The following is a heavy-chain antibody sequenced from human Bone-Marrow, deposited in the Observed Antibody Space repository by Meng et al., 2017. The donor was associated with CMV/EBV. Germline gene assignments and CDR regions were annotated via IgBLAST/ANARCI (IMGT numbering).Heavy chain of an antibody. V-gene: IGHV1-2*02. J-gene: IGHJ5*02. CDR3: ARVSDLWGENWFDP. Sequence: ASVKVSCKASGYTFTGYYMHWVRQAPGQGLEWMGWINPNSGGTNYAQKFQGRVTMTRDTSISTAYMELSRLRSDDMAVYYCARVSDLWGENWFDPWGQGTLVTVSS. CDR2: INPNSGGT. CDR1: GYTFTGYY. D-gene: IGHD3-10*01.